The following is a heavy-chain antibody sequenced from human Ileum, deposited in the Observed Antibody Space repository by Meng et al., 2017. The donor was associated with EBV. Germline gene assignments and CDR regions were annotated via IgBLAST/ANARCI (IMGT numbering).Heavy chain of an antibody. V-gene: IGHV4-4*02. J-gene: IGHJ4*02. CDR3: ASSDYYRSDY. D-gene: IGHD3-22*01. CDR2: TSHSGST. CDR1: GGSISRSDW. Sequence: QVQLQESGPGLGKPSETLSLPCAVSGGSISRSDWWSWVRQPPGKGLEWIGETSHSGSTNYSPSLKSRVTISLDKSKNQLSLKLNSVTAADTAVYYCASSDYYRSDYWGQGTLVTVSS.